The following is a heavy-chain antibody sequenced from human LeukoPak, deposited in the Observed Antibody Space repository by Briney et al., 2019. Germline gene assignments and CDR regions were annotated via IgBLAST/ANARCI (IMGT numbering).Heavy chain of an antibody. V-gene: IGHV4-39*01. CDR3: ARRRYYDSTGYLD. CDR1: GGSVSSSSYY. Sequence: SETLSLTCTISGGSVSSSSYYWGWIRKPPGKGLEWVGDIYYNGNTYYNASLKSRVSISVDKSNNQFSIKLTSVTAADTAVYYCARRRYYDSTGYLDWGQGTLVTVSS. D-gene: IGHD3-22*01. J-gene: IGHJ1*01. CDR2: IYYNGNT.